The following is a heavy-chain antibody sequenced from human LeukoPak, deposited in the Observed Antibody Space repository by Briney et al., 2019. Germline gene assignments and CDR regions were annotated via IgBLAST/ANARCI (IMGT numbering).Heavy chain of an antibody. CDR2: INTDGSST. V-gene: IGHV3-74*01. CDR3: AKQPYLVGRFGGKYYFDY. Sequence: GGSPRLSCAASGFTFSSYWMHWVRQAPGKGLVWVSRINTDGSSTSYADSVKGRFTISRDNAKNTLYLQMNSLRAEDTAVYYCAKQPYLVGRFGGKYYFDYWGQGTLVTVSS. CDR1: GFTFSSYW. D-gene: IGHD2-8*02. J-gene: IGHJ4*02.